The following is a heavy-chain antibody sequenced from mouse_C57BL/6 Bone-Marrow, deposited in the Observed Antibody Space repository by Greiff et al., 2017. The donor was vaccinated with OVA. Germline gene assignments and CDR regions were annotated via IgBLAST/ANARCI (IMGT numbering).Heavy chain of an antibody. CDR1: GYTFTDYE. J-gene: IGHJ3*01. Sequence: QVQLQQSGAELVRPGASVTLSCKASGYTFTDYEMHWVKQTPMHGLEWIGAIDPETGGTAYNQKFKGKAILTADKSSSTAYMELRSLTSEDSAVYYCTRKRKLAFAYWGQGTLVTVSA. V-gene: IGHV1-15*01. CDR2: IDPETGGT. D-gene: IGHD4-1*01. CDR3: TRKRKLAFAY.